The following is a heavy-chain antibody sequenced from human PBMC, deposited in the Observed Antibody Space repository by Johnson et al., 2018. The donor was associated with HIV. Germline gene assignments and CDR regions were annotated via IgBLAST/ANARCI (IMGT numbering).Heavy chain of an antibody. CDR2: IYSGGST. J-gene: IGHJ3*02. CDR1: GFTVSSNY. CDR3: ASWVDSSVYYPLGFDI. D-gene: IGHD3-22*01. Sequence: VQLVESGGGVVQPGRTLRLSCAASGFTVSSNYMSWVRQGPGKGLEWVSVIYSGGSTYYADSVKGRFTISRDKAKNSLYLQMNSLRVEDTAWYYCASWVDSSVYYPLGFDIWGQGAMVTVAS. V-gene: IGHV3-66*02.